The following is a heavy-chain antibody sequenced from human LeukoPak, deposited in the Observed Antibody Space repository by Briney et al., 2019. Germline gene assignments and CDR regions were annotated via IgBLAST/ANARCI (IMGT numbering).Heavy chain of an antibody. CDR3: AKDISGDYDSSGTQRFDY. Sequence: GGSLRLSCAGSGFTFSSYWMHWVRQAPGKGLEWVSGISWNSGSIGYADSVKGRFTISRDNAKNSLYLQMNSLRAEDMALYYCAKDISGDYDSSGTQRFDYWGQGTLVTVSS. D-gene: IGHD3-22*01. CDR2: ISWNSGSI. J-gene: IGHJ4*02. CDR1: GFTFSSYW. V-gene: IGHV3-9*03.